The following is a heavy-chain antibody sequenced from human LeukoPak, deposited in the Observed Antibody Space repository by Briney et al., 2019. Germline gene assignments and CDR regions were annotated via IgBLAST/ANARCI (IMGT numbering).Heavy chain of an antibody. Sequence: GGSLRLSCAASGFTFSSYGMHWVRQAPGKGLEWVAVISYDGSNKYYADSVKGRFTISRDNSKNTLYLQMNSLRAEDTAVYYCAIQEVNYYGSGSYYNGYWGQGTLVNGSS. V-gene: IGHV3-30*03. J-gene: IGHJ4*02. CDR1: GFTFSSYG. CDR3: AIQEVNYYGSGSYYNGY. CDR2: ISYDGSNK. D-gene: IGHD3-10*01.